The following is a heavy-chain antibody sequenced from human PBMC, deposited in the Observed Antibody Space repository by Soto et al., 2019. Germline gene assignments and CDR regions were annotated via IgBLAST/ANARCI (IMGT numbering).Heavy chain of an antibody. CDR2: IYYSGST. Sequence: PSETLSLTCTVSGGSVSSGSYYWSWIRQPPGKGLEWIGYIYYSGSTNYNPSLKSRVTISVDTSKNQFSLKLSSVTAADTAVYYCARHLKLKSQEQNWFDPWGQGTLVTVSS. CDR3: ARHLKLKSQEQNWFDP. CDR1: GGSVSSGSYY. J-gene: IGHJ5*02. V-gene: IGHV4-61*01. D-gene: IGHD1-1*01.